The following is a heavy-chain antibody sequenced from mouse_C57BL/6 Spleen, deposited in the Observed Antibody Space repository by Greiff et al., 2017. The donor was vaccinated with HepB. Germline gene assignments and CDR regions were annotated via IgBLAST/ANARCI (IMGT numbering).Heavy chain of an antibody. Sequence: EVKLMESGGDLVKPGGSLKLSCAASGFTFSSYGMSWVRQTPDKRLEWVATISSGGSYTYYPDSVKGRFTISRDNAKNTLYLQMSSLKSEDTAMYYCARHENYYGNSYYFDYWGQGTTLTVSS. V-gene: IGHV5-6*01. J-gene: IGHJ2*01. D-gene: IGHD2-1*01. CDR3: ARHENYYGNSYYFDY. CDR2: ISSGGSYT. CDR1: GFTFSSYG.